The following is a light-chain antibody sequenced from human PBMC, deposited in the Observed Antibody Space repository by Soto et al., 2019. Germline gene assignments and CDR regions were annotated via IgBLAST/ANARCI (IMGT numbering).Light chain of an antibody. J-gene: IGLJ2*01. V-gene: IGLV1-47*01. Sequence: QSVLTQPPSASGTPGQRVTISCSGSSSHIGSNYVYWYQQLPGTAPKLLIYRNNQRPSGVPDRFSGSKSGTSASLAISGLRSEDEADYYCAAWDDSLRVVVFGGGTQLAVL. CDR1: SSHIGSNY. CDR2: RNN. CDR3: AAWDDSLRVVV.